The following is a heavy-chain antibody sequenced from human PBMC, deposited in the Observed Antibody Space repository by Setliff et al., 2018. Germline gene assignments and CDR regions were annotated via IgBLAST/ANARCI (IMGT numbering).Heavy chain of an antibody. J-gene: IGHJ6*02. CDR1: GGSFSGYY. CDR2: INHSGST. V-gene: IGHV4-34*01. Sequence: SETLSLTCAVYGGSFSGYYWSWIRQPPGKGLEWIGEINHSGSTNYNPSLKSRVTISLDTSRNQVSLKLSSVTAADTAVYYCARDRQYCSSTSCYTSYLYYYAMDIWGQGTTVTVSS. D-gene: IGHD2-2*02. CDR3: ARDRQYCSSTSCYTSYLYYYAMDI.